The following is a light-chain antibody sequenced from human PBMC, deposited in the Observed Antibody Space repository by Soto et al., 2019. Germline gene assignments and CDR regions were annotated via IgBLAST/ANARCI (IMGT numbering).Light chain of an antibody. CDR2: AAS. Sequence: DIQVTQSPSSLSASVGDRVTITCRASQTISSYLNWYQQKPGQAPKSLIYAASTLQSGVPSRFSGSGSGTDFTLTISNLQPEDFATYYCQQSYRTPLNFGGGTKVEF. CDR3: QQSYRTPLN. V-gene: IGKV1-39*01. J-gene: IGKJ4*01. CDR1: QTISSY.